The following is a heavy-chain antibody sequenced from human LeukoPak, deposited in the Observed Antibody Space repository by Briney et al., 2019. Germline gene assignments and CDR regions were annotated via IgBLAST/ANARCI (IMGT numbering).Heavy chain of an antibody. CDR2: IYYTGST. CDR3: ARLSGSPLSKYYYHMDV. CDR1: GDSINSYS. J-gene: IGHJ6*03. Sequence: SETLSLTCSVSGDSINSYSWSWIRQPPGKGLEWIGYIYYTGSTTYNPSLKSRVTISVDTSKNHLSLRLNSVTAADTAVYYCARLSGSPLSKYYYHMDVWGKGTTATVS. D-gene: IGHD5/OR15-5a*01. V-gene: IGHV4-59*01.